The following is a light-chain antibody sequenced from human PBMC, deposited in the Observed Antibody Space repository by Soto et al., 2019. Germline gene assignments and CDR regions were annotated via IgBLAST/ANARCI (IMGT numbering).Light chain of an antibody. CDR3: QQYGDSPQT. Sequence: EIVMTQSPATLSVSPGERATLSCRASQSVSANLAWYQQKPGQPPRLLIYGASTRATGIPARFSGSGSGTEFTLTINSLQSEDFAVYYCQQYGDSPQTFGAGTKVEI. CDR1: QSVSAN. CDR2: GAS. J-gene: IGKJ1*01. V-gene: IGKV3-15*01.